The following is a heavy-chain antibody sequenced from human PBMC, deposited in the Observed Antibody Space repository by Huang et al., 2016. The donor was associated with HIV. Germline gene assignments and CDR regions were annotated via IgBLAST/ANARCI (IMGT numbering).Heavy chain of an antibody. D-gene: IGHD6-19*01. CDR2: TSADGSGQ. V-gene: IGHV3-30*18. CDR1: GITFRNYA. CDR3: AKDQGQWLAYFDS. J-gene: IGHJ4*02. Sequence: VRLVQSGGGVVQPGRSLRLSCAASGITFRNYAMHWVRQAPGKGLEWVAGTSADGSGQDYVDSVKGRFIISKDNSNETVFLEMRSLKSEDTAVYFCAKDQGQWLAYFDSWGQGTLVTVSS.